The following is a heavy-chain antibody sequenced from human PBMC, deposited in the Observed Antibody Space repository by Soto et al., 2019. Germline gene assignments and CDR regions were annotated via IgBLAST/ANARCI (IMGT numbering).Heavy chain of an antibody. CDR2: MNPNSGNT. Sequence: AASVKVSCKASGYTFTSYDINWVRQATGQGLEWMGWMNPNSGNTGYAQKFQGRVTMTRNTSISTAYMELSSLRSEDTAVYYCARVVYDYVWGSYRFKFDYWGQGTLVTVSS. CDR1: GYTFTSYD. CDR3: ARVVYDYVWGSYRFKFDY. D-gene: IGHD3-16*02. V-gene: IGHV1-8*01. J-gene: IGHJ4*02.